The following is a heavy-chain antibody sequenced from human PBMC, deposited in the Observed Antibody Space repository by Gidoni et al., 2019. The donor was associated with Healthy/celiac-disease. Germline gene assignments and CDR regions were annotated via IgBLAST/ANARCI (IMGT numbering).Heavy chain of an antibody. CDR1: GGSFSGYY. Sequence: QVQLQQWGAGLLKPPETLSLTCAVYGGSFSGYYWSWIRQPPGKGLEWIGEINHSGSTNYNPSLKSRVTISVDTSKNQFSLKLSSVTAADTAVYYCARGRPRGYSYGWVYMDVWGKGTTVTVSS. J-gene: IGHJ6*03. V-gene: IGHV4-34*01. CDR2: INHSGST. CDR3: ARGRPRGYSYGWVYMDV. D-gene: IGHD5-18*01.